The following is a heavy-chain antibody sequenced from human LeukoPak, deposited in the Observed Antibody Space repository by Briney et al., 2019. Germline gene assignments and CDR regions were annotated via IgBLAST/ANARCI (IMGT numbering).Heavy chain of an antibody. CDR1: GGSFSGYY. Sequence: PSETLSLTCAVYGGSFSGYYWSWIRQPPGKGLEWIGEINHSGSTNYNPSLKSRVTISVDTSKNQFSLKLSSVTAADTAVYYCASGVRGADYWGQGTLVTVSS. J-gene: IGHJ4*02. V-gene: IGHV4-34*01. CDR2: INHSGST. D-gene: IGHD3-10*02. CDR3: ASGVRGADY.